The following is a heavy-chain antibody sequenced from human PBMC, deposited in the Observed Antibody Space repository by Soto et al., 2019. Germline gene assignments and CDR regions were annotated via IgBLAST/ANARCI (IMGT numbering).Heavy chain of an antibody. CDR2: ISSSSSYI. V-gene: IGHV3-21*01. CDR3: ARDSASSSDAFDI. D-gene: IGHD6-19*01. CDR1: GFTFSSYS. J-gene: IGHJ3*02. Sequence: EVQLVESGGGLVKPGGSLRLSCAASGFTFSSYSMNWVRQAPGKGLEWVSSISSSSSYIYYADSVKGRFTISRDNAKNSLYLQMNSLRAEDPAVYYCARDSASSSDAFDIWGQGTMVTVSS.